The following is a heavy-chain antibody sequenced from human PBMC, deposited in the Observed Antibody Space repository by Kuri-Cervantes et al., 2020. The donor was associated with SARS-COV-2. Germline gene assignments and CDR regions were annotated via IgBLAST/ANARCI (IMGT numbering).Heavy chain of an antibody. J-gene: IGHJ4*02. D-gene: IGHD2-2*01. CDR1: GFTFSSYG. CDR2: ISYDGSNK. V-gene: IGHV3-30*19. Sequence: GGSLRLSCAASGFTFSSYGMHWVRQAPGKGLEWVAVISYDGSNKYYADSVKGRFTISRDNSKNTLYLQMNSLRVEDTAVCYCARGRIVVPAGKLRRDMKIDHWGQGTLVTVSS. CDR3: ARGRIVVPAGKLRRDMKIDH.